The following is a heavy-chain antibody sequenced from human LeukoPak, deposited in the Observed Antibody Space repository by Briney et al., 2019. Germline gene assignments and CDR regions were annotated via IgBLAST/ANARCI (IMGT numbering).Heavy chain of an antibody. CDR1: GFSFRSYS. CDR3: VRGGQGRDDYFDY. CDR2: IGGGDRI. V-gene: IGHV3-48*04. J-gene: IGHJ4*02. Sequence: GGSLRLSCAASGFSFRSYSMNWVRQSPGKGLEWISYIGGGDRIYYADSMRGRFTISRDNAKNSVYLQMKSLRVEDTAVYYCVRGGQGRDDYFDYWGQGTLVTVSS.